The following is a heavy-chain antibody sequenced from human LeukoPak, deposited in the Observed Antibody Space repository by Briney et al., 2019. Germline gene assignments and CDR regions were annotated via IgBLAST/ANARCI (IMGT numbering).Heavy chain of an antibody. CDR1: GFSFSSYE. CDR2: ISTSSSYI. CDR3: ARDRYGDRNNGYFDL. V-gene: IGHV3-21*01. D-gene: IGHD4-17*01. Sequence: GGSLRLSCAASGFSFSSYEMNWVRQAPGKGLEWVSSISTSSSYIYYADSVKGRFTISRDNAKNSLYLQMNSLRAEDTAVYYCARDRYGDRNNGYFDLWGRGTLVTVS. J-gene: IGHJ2*01.